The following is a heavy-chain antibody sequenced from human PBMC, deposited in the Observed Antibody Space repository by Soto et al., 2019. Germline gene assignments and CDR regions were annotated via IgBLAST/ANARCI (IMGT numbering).Heavy chain of an antibody. CDR2: IYYSGST. V-gene: IGHV4-59*01. CDR3: ARGLITFGGVIVNLDY. CDR1: GGSISSYY. J-gene: IGHJ4*02. D-gene: IGHD3-16*02. Sequence: QVQLQESGPGLVKPSETLSLTCTVSGGSISSYYWSWIRQPPGKGLEWIGYIYYSGSTNYNPSLKSRVTIAVDTSKNQLSLKQSSVTAADTAVYYCARGLITFGGVIVNLDYWGQGSLVAVSS.